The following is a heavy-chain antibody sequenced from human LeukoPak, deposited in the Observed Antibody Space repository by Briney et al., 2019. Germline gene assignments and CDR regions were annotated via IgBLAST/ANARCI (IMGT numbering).Heavy chain of an antibody. Sequence: SQTLSLTCAISGDSASSISVAWNWIRQYPSRGLEWLGRTYYRSNMYNDFAVAVKSRITIKPDTSKNQFSLQLNSVNPEDTAVYYFARSIVGATSYFDCWGQGTLVTVSS. D-gene: IGHD1-26*01. CDR1: GDSASSISVA. CDR3: ARSIVGATSYFDC. CDR2: TYYRSNMYN. V-gene: IGHV6-1*01. J-gene: IGHJ4*02.